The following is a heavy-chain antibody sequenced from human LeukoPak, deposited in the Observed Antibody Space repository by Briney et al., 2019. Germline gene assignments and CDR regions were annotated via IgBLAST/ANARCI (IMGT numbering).Heavy chain of an antibody. CDR3: AKARNYYGSSGYYDY. Sequence: GGSLRLSCAASGFTFSSYAMSWVRQAPGKGLEWVSAISGSGGSTYYADSVKGRFTISRDNSKNTLYLQMNSLRAEDTAVYYCAKARNYYGSSGYYDYWGQGTLVTVSS. D-gene: IGHD3-22*01. CDR1: GFTFSSYA. CDR2: ISGSGGST. J-gene: IGHJ4*02. V-gene: IGHV3-23*01.